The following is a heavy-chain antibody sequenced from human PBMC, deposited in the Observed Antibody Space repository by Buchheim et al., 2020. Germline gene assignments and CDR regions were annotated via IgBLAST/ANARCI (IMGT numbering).Heavy chain of an antibody. CDR2: IYYIGST. CDR1: GGSISSYY. CDR3: ARGFWSGYYTDY. Sequence: QVQLQESGPGLVKPSETLSLTCTVSGGSISSYYWSWIRQPPGKGLEWIGYIYYIGSTNYNSSLKSRVSISVDTSKNQFPLMLSSVTAADTAVYYCARGFWSGYYTDYWGQGTL. D-gene: IGHD3-3*01. V-gene: IGHV4-59*01. J-gene: IGHJ4*02.